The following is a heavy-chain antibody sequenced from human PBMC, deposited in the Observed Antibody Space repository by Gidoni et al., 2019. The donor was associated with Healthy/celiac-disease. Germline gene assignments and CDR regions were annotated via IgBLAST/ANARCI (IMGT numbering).Heavy chain of an antibody. CDR1: GFTFSRYA. CDR2: ISYDGSNK. CDR3: GTAMVGPHYYYGMDV. V-gene: IGHV3-30-3*01. Sequence: QVQLVESGGGVVQPGRSLRLSCAASGFTFSRYAIHWVRQAPGKGLEWVAVISYDGSNKYYADSVKGRFTISRDNSKNTRYLQMNSLRAEDTAVYYCGTAMVGPHYYYGMDVWGQGTTVTVSS. J-gene: IGHJ6*02. D-gene: IGHD5-18*01.